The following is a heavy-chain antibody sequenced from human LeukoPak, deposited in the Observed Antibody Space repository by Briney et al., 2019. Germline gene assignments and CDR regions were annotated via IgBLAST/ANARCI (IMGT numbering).Heavy chain of an antibody. CDR2: IYASGST. CDR3: ARPNRDFWTGYTYDN. CDR1: GGSINSYY. V-gene: IGHV4-4*09. D-gene: IGHD3/OR15-3a*01. J-gene: IGHJ4*02. Sequence: SETLSLTCTVSGGSINSYYWSWIRQPPGKGLEWLGYIYASGSTNYNPSLKSRVTISVDTSKNQFSLKVNSVTAADTAVYYCARPNRDFWTGYTYDNWGQGTLVTVSS.